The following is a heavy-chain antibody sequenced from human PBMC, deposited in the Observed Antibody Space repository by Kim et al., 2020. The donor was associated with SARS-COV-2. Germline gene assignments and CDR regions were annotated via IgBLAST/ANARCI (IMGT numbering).Heavy chain of an antibody. D-gene: IGHD6-13*01. CDR1: GFTFSRYG. J-gene: IGHJ6*02. V-gene: IGHV3-33*01. CDR2: IWYDGGKK. Sequence: GGSLRLSCAASGFTFSRYGMHGVRQAPGKGLEWVAIIWYDGGKKYYADSLKGRFTISRDNSKSILYLQMNSLRAEDTAVYYCARGGDSSSWHYYYGVDVWGQGTTVTVSS. CDR3: ARGGDSSSWHYYYGVDV.